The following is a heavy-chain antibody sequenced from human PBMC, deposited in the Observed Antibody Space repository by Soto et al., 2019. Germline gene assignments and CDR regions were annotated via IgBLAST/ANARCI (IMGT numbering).Heavy chain of an antibody. D-gene: IGHD2-15*01. J-gene: IGHJ5*02. CDR3: VRGGGGGLFDP. CDR2: ISPGSRYP. V-gene: IGHV3-11*06. CDR1: GFTFGDSY. Sequence: LRLSCAGSGFTFGDSYMIWIRQAPGKGLEWLSYISPGSRYPAYADSVKGRFTISRDNARRSLFLQMTSLTAEDTAMYYCVRGGGGGLFDPWGQGTMVTVSS.